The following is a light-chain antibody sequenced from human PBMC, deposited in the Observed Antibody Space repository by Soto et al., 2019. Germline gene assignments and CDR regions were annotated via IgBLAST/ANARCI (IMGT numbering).Light chain of an antibody. CDR3: QQYYGTPRT. J-gene: IGKJ1*01. Sequence: DIVMTQSADSLAVSLGERATINCKSSQSGLYSPNNKTYLAWYQQKPGQRPKLLISWASTRASGVPDRVSGNGAGTAFPLTISSLQDEDVAVYYCQQYYGTPRTFGQGNKVEI. CDR2: WAS. V-gene: IGKV4-1*01. CDR1: QSGLYSPNNKTY.